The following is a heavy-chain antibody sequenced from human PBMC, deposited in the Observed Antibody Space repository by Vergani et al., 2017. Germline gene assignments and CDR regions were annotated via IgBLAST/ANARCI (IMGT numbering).Heavy chain of an antibody. J-gene: IGHJ2*01. CDR3: ASGKYYSDSTSHFRGRYFDV. CDR2: IYNSGNG. D-gene: IGHD3-16*01. Sequence: QMQLQESGPGLVKASETLSLTCTVSGDSIISRSYYWGWLRQRPGKGLEWIGSIYNSGNGDSSSSLKSRVTISADTSKNQFSLRLTSVTAADTAVYYCASGKYYSDSTSHFRGRYFDVWGRGTLVTVPS. CDR1: GDSIISRSYY. V-gene: IGHV4-39*01.